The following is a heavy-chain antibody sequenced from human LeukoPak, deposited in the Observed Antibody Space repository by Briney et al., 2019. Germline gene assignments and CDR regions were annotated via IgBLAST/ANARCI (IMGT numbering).Heavy chain of an antibody. Sequence: SVKVSCKASGSSFSSYAISWVRQAPGQGLEWMGRIIPIFGTANYAQKFQGRVTITTDESTSTAYMELSSLRSGGTAVYYCARDHGVWFGDFNYYYMDVWGKGTTVTVSS. CDR3: ARDHGVWFGDFNYYYMDV. V-gene: IGHV1-69*05. D-gene: IGHD3-10*01. CDR2: IIPIFGTA. J-gene: IGHJ6*03. CDR1: GSSFSSYA.